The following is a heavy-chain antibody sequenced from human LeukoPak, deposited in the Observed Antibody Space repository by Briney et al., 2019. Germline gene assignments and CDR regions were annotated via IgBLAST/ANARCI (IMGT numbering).Heavy chain of an antibody. V-gene: IGHV3-48*01. CDR1: GFTFSTYN. CDR2: ISSSSTTL. Sequence: GGSLRLSCAASGFTFSTYNMIWLRQSPGKGLEWLSYISSSSTTLLYADSVKGRFTISRDNAENTLFLQMSSLRAEDTAVYFCAREILAPGKTHDYWGQGTLVTVSS. J-gene: IGHJ4*02. CDR3: AREILAPGKTHDY.